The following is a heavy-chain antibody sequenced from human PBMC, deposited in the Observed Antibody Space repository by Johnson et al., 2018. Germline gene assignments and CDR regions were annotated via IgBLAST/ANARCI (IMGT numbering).Heavy chain of an antibody. CDR3: AKGGSIAARPTEYYYYYMDV. J-gene: IGHJ6*03. CDR1: GFTFSDYG. V-gene: IGHV3-33*06. CDR2: IWYDGSRK. Sequence: VQLVETGGGVVQPGRSLRLSCAASGFTFSDYGMHWVRQAPGKGLEWVAVIWYDGSRKYYADSVKGRFTISRDNSKNTLYLQMNSLGAEDTAVYYCAKGGSIAARPTEYYYYYMDVWGKGTTVTVSS. D-gene: IGHD6-6*01.